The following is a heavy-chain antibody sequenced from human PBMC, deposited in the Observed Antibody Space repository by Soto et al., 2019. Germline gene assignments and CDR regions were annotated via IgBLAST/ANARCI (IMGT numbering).Heavy chain of an antibody. V-gene: IGHV1-46*01. CDR1: GYTFTSYY. J-gene: IGHJ5*02. CDR2: INPSDGST. CDR3: ARREGTYYYGSESYGLKNWFDP. D-gene: IGHD3-10*01. Sequence: ASVKVSCKASGYTFTSYYMHWVRQAPGQGLEWMGIINPSDGSTTYAQKFQGRVTMTRDTSTSTVYMELSSLGSEDTAVYYCARREGTYYYGSESYGLKNWFDPWGQGTLVTVSS.